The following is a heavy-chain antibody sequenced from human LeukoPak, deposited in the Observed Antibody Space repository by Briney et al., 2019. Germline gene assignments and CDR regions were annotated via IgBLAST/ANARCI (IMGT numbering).Heavy chain of an antibody. Sequence: RTGGSLRLSCAASGFIFSNYGMHWVRQAPGKGLEWVAFIQYNGTNKDYADSVKGRFTISRDNSKNTVSLQMNSLKPEDTALYYCVKDIRRGYNFGYDQFAYWGQGTLVTVSS. CDR3: VKDIRRGYNFGYDQFAY. J-gene: IGHJ4*02. CDR2: IQYNGTNK. V-gene: IGHV3-30*02. D-gene: IGHD5-18*01. CDR1: GFIFSNYG.